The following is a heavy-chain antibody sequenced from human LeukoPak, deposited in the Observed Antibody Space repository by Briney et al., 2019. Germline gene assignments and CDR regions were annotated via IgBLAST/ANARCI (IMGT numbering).Heavy chain of an antibody. CDR2: ISYDGSNK. Sequence: GGSLRLSCAASGFAFSSYAMHWVRQAPGKGLEWVAVISYDGSNKYYADSVKGRFTISRDNSKNTLYLQMNSLRAEDTAVYYCAGYCSSTSCYIYYYYGMDVWGQGTTVTVSS. J-gene: IGHJ6*02. D-gene: IGHD2-2*02. CDR3: AGYCSSTSCYIYYYYGMDV. V-gene: IGHV3-30-3*01. CDR1: GFAFSSYA.